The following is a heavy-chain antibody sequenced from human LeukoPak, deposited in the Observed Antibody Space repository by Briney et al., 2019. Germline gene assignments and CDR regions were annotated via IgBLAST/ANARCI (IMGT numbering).Heavy chain of an antibody. CDR2: ISYDGSNK. D-gene: IGHD3-3*01. Sequence: GRSLRLSCAASGFTFSSYAMHWVRQAPGKGLEWVAVISYDGSNKYYADSVKGRFTISRDNSKNTLCLQMNSLRAEDTAVYYCARVPVRFLDPLGSWFDPWGQGTLVTVSS. J-gene: IGHJ5*02. CDR3: ARVPVRFLDPLGSWFDP. V-gene: IGHV3-30-3*01. CDR1: GFTFSSYA.